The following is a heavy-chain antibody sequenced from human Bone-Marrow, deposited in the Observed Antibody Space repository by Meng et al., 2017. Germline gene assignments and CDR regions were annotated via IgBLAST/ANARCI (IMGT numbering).Heavy chain of an antibody. CDR2: INPKSGDT. Sequence: HVQLGESGAEVKKPGASVKVSCKPSGYNFPDYYIPWVRRAPGQGLEWMGRINPKSGDTHYAQKFQARVTMTGDTSISTAYMELSGLRSDDTAMYYCARDEDISAAGKLFGDYWGQGTLVTVSS. D-gene: IGHD6-25*01. CDR3: ARDEDISAAGKLFGDY. J-gene: IGHJ4*02. V-gene: IGHV1-2*06. CDR1: GYNFPDYY.